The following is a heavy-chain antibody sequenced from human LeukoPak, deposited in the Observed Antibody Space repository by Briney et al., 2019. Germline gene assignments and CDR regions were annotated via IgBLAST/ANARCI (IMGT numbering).Heavy chain of an antibody. J-gene: IGHJ3*02. CDR2: IYYSGST. D-gene: IGHD3-22*01. Sequence: TSETLSLTCTVSGGSISSSSYYWGWIRQPPGKGLEWIGSIYYSGSTYYNPSLKSRVTISVDTSKNQFSLKLSSVTAADTAVYYCARGYYDSSGYYDDAFDIWGQGTMVTVSS. CDR1: GGSISSSSYY. V-gene: IGHV4-39*07. CDR3: ARGYYDSSGYYDDAFDI.